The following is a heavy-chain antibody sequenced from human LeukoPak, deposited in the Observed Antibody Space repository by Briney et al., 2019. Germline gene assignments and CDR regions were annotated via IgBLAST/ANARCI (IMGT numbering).Heavy chain of an antibody. D-gene: IGHD1-20*01. CDR2: INPSGGSA. V-gene: IGHV1-46*01. CDR3: ARHSLIGTTPFDY. Sequence: ASVKVSCKASGYSFISFYIHWVRQAPGQGLEWMGVINPSGGSAAYAQQFQGRVTMTRDTSTSTVYMELSSLRSEDTAVYYCARHSLIGTTPFDYWGQGTLVTVSS. J-gene: IGHJ4*02. CDR1: GYSFISFY.